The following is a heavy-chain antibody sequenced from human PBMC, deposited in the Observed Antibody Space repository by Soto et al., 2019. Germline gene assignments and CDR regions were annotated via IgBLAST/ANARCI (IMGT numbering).Heavy chain of an antibody. V-gene: IGHV3-64D*06. CDR1: GFTFSSYA. CDR3: VKEGRNWPIDFDY. Sequence: PGGSLRLSCSASGFTFSSYAMHWVRQAPGKGLEYVSAISSSGGSTYYADSVKGRFTISRDNSKNTLYLQMSSLRAEDTAVYYCVKEGRNWPIDFDYWGQGTLVTVSS. J-gene: IGHJ4*02. CDR2: ISSSGGST. D-gene: IGHD1-1*01.